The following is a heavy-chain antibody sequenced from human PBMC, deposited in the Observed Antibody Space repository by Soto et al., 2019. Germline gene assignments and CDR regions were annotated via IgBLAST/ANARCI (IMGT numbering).Heavy chain of an antibody. D-gene: IGHD3-9*01. J-gene: IGHJ4*02. CDR1: GDSVGSVRYY. V-gene: IGHV4-61*03. Sequence: SLPCTVSGDSVGSVRYYWSWSRHPPGKGLEWIGYIFYNGRTEYNPSLKSRFTISVDTSRNHFSLKVRSVTAADTAVYYCARDRVTTPRFYDFWGQGTRVTVS. CDR2: IFYNGRT. CDR3: ARDRVTTPRFYDF.